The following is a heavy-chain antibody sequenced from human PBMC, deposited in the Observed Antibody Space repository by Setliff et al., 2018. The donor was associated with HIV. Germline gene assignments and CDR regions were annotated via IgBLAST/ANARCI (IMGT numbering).Heavy chain of an antibody. Sequence: SVKVSCKTSGDTLSSYAITWVRQAPGQGLEWMGRIIPIFGTADYAQKTAYLQMNSLKTEDTAVYYCAASEDGDCHTTNCANWFDPWGQGTLVTVSS. D-gene: IGHD2-2*01. CDR1: GDTLSSYA. CDR3: NWFDP. V-gene: IGHV1-69*07. J-gene: IGHJ5*02. CDR2: IIPIFGTA.